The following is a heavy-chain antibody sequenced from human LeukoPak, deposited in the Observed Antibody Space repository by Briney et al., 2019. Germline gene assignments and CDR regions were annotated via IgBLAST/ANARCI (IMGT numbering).Heavy chain of an antibody. CDR1: GLTFSSYW. D-gene: IGHD6-19*01. CDR2: ISGSGGST. J-gene: IGHJ6*02. Sequence: GGSLRLSCAASGLTFSSYWMSWVRQAPGKGLEWVSAISGSGGSTYYADSVKGRFTISRDNSKNTLYLQMNSLRAEDTAVYYCAKDGYSSGWHDYYGMDVWGQGTTVTVSS. V-gene: IGHV3-23*01. CDR3: AKDGYSSGWHDYYGMDV.